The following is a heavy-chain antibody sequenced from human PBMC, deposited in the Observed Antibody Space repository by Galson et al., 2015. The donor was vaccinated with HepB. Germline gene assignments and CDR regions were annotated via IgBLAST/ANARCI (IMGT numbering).Heavy chain of an antibody. J-gene: IGHJ5*02. D-gene: IGHD3-10*01. CDR3: ARDGDVVWLGRSPDNSFDP. V-gene: IGHV1-3*01. CDR1: GYKFTSYA. CDR2: IIPGNGNT. Sequence: SVKVSCKASGYKFTSYAIHWVRQAPGQRPEWMGWIIPGNGNTKSSPRFRDRVTFTRDTSASTAYMELRGLKFEDTAVYYCARDGDVVWLGRSPDNSFDPWGQGTLVTVSS.